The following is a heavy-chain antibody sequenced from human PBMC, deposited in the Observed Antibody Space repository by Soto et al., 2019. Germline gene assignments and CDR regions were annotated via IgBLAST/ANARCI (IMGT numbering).Heavy chain of an antibody. CDR1: GFTFSSYS. CDR2: ISSSSSTI. J-gene: IGHJ6*03. Sequence: GSLRLSCAASGFTFSSYSMNWVRQAPGKGLEWVSYISSSSSTIYYADSVKGRFTISRDNAKNSLYLQMNSLRAEDTAVYYCAGNGYYYYYMDVWGKGTTVTVS. D-gene: IGHD2-8*01. V-gene: IGHV3-48*01. CDR3: AGNGYYYYYMDV.